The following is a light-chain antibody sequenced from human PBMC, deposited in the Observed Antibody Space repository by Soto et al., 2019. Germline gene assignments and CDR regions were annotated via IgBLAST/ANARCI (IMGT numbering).Light chain of an antibody. J-gene: IGKJ1*01. Sequence: EIVLTQSPGTLSLSPGERATLSCRASQSVTRDYLAWYQQKPGQAPRLLIHGASNRATGIPDRFSGSGSGTDFTLTISRLEPEDFAVYYCQQYGSSGTFGQGTKVDI. V-gene: IGKV3-20*01. CDR3: QQYGSSGT. CDR1: QSVTRDY. CDR2: GAS.